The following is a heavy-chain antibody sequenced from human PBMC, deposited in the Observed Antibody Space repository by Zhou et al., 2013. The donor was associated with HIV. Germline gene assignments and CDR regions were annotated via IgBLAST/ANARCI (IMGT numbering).Heavy chain of an antibody. CDR2: INPHSGDT. D-gene: IGHD3-3*01. V-gene: IGHV1-2*02. CDR1: GCTFTDYY. J-gene: IGHJ4*02. CDR3: ARDYNFWSGYYSIWDY. Sequence: QVQLVQSGAEVKKPGTSVKVSCKAFGCTFTDYYIHWVRQAPGQGPEWMGWINPHSGDTNYALKFQGRVTMTRDTSINTAYMELSRLRSDDTAVYYCARDYNFWSGYYSIWDYWGQGTLVTVSS.